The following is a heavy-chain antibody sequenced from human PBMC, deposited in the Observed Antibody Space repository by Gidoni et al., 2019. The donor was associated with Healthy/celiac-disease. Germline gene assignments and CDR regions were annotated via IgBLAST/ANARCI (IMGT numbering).Heavy chain of an antibody. CDR2: IYYSGST. CDR3: ARERNYGSTDWFDP. J-gene: IGHJ5*02. Sequence: QVQLQESGPGLVKPSETLSLTCTVSGGSVSSGSYYWSWIRQPPGKGLEWIGYIYYSGSTNYNPSLKSRVTISVDTSKNQFSLKLSSVTAADTAVYYCARERNYGSTDWFDPWGQGTLVTVSS. D-gene: IGHD1-7*01. V-gene: IGHV4-61*01. CDR1: GGSVSSGSYY.